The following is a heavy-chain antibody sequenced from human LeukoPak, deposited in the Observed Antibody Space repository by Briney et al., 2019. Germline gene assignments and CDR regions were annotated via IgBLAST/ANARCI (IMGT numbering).Heavy chain of an antibody. Sequence: PGGSLRLSCAASRFTFSSYAMHWVRQAPGKGLEWVAVISYDGSNKYYADSVKGRFTISRDNSKNTLYLQMNSLRAEDTAVYYCARVSGSYFDAFDIWGQGTMVTVSS. D-gene: IGHD1-26*01. V-gene: IGHV3-30*04. CDR1: RFTFSSYA. CDR3: ARVSGSYFDAFDI. CDR2: ISYDGSNK. J-gene: IGHJ3*02.